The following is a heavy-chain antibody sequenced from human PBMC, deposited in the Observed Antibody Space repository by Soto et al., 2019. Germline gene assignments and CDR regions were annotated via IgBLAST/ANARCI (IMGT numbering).Heavy chain of an antibody. CDR2: MNPKNGDT. D-gene: IGHD4-17*01. J-gene: IGHJ3*01. CDR1: GYTFTSYY. V-gene: IGHV1-8*01. CDR3: AGPTTVNKGRGVFDL. Sequence: QVQLVQSGAEVKKPGASVKVSCKASGYTFTSYYINWVRQAPGQGLGWMGWMNPKNGDTGYAKKFQGRVTMTSNTSLSTAYMALSDLRSEDTAMYYWAGPTTVNKGRGVFDLWGQGTMVTVSS.